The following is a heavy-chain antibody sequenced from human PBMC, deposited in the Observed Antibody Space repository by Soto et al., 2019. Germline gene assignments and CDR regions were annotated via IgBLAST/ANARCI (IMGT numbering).Heavy chain of an antibody. V-gene: IGHV3-30-3*01. CDR1: GFTFSRYT. J-gene: IGHJ4*02. Sequence: PVGSLRLSGAASGFTFSRYTIHCFRQARGKGLEWVAVISSDGGNKYYADSVKGRFTISRDNSKNTLYLQMNSLRAEDTAVYYCARDGYYYDSSGYYWNLDYWGQGTQVTVS. D-gene: IGHD3-22*01. CDR2: ISSDGGNK. CDR3: ARDGYYYDSSGYYWNLDY.